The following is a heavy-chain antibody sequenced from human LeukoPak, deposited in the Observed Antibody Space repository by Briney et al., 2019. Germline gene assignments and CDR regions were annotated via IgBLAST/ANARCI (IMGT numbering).Heavy chain of an antibody. D-gene: IGHD2-21*01. Sequence: PGGSLRLSCAASGFTFSSYEMNWIRQAPGRGLEWVANISSSSSTRYYADSVRGLFTISIDNSKNSLSLQLSSPRGEDTALYYCARGDSSSILINDAFDFWGQGTMVTVSS. V-gene: IGHV3-48*03. J-gene: IGHJ3*01. CDR2: ISSSSSTR. CDR3: ARGDSSSILINDAFDF. CDR1: GFTFSSYE.